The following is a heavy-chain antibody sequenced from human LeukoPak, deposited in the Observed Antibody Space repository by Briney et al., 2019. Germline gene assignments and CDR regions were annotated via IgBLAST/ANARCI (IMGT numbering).Heavy chain of an antibody. V-gene: IGHV4-34*01. CDR1: GGSFSGYY. CDR3: ARGRRNYGYYYGMDV. J-gene: IGHJ6*02. D-gene: IGHD1-7*01. CDR2: INHSGST. Sequence: SETLSLTCAVCGGSFSGYYWSWIRQPPGKGLEWIGEINHSGSTNYNPSLKSRVTISVDTSKNQFSLKLSSVAAADTAVYYCARGRRNYGYYYGMDVWGQGTTVTVSS.